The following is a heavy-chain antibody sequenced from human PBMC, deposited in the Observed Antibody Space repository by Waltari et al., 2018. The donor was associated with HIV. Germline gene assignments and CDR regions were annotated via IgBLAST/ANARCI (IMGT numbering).Heavy chain of an antibody. V-gene: IGHV2-5*01. CDR2: IYRYDDK. CDR3: SHRPLTATFDY. J-gene: IGHJ4*02. D-gene: IGHD3-16*01. Sequence: ITLKESGPTLVKPTQNLPLPCTFSGFAPRTSGVGVGWNRQPPGKALEWLALIYRYDDKLYSPSLKSRLTITKDTSKAQVVLTMTNMDPVDTATYYCSHRPLTATFDYWGQGTLVTVSS. CDR1: GFAPRTSGVG.